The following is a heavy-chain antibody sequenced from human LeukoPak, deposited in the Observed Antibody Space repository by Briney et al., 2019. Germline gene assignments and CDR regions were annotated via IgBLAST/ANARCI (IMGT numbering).Heavy chain of an antibody. V-gene: IGHV3-48*03. CDR3: ARSDWSY. J-gene: IGHJ4*02. Sequence: GGSLRLSCAASGFSVSSNYMTWVRQAPGKGLEWISYISDSGSTIYYADSVKGRFTISRDNAKNSLYLQMNSLRAEDTAVYYCARSDWSYWGQGTLVTVSS. CDR2: ISDSGSTI. D-gene: IGHD2-21*01. CDR1: GFSVSSNY.